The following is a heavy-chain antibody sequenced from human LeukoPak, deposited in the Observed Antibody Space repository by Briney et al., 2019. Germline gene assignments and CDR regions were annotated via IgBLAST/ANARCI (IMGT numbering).Heavy chain of an antibody. Sequence: SETLSLTCSVSGGSISRTDYYWGWIRQPPGKGLEWIGSIYYTGSTFYNPSLKSRVTISADTSKNQLSLKLSSVTAADTAVYYCARGKDGSGNYYDYWGQGTLVTVSS. CDR1: GGSISRTDYY. V-gene: IGHV4-39*07. D-gene: IGHD3-10*01. J-gene: IGHJ4*02. CDR2: IYYTGST. CDR3: ARGKDGSGNYYDY.